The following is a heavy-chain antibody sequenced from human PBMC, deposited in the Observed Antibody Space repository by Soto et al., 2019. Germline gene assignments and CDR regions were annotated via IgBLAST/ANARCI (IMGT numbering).Heavy chain of an antibody. V-gene: IGHV3-48*02. CDR2: ISSDSRTI. J-gene: IGHJ6*02. CDR3: ARIKLVEWFFINVDVYDMDV. CDR1: GFSISDYA. Sequence: GGFLRLSCIASGFSISDYAVNWVRQAPGKGLEWVSFISSDSRTIYYADSVEGRFTVPRDNARNSVSLQMDSLRDEDAAVYYCARIKLVEWFFINVDVYDMDVWGQGTPVTVSS. D-gene: IGHD3-3*01.